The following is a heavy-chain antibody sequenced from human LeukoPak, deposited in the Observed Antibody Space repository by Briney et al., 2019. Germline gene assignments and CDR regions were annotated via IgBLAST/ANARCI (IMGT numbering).Heavy chain of an antibody. J-gene: IGHJ4*02. D-gene: IGHD4-17*01. V-gene: IGHV3-48*02. Sequence: PSETLSLTCAVYGGSFSGYYWSWIRQPPGKGLEWLSYISGSSSTIYYADSVKGRFTISRDNAKNSLYLQMNSLRDEDTAVYYCARYPGLYGDYVFDYWGQGTLVTVSS. CDR2: ISGSSSTI. CDR3: ARYPGLYGDYVFDY. CDR1: GGSFSGYY.